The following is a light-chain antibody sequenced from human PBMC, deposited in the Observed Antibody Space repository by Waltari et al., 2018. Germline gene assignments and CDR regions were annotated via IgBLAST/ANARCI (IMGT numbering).Light chain of an antibody. J-gene: IGLJ3*02. V-gene: IGLV2-23*01. CDR2: ERN. CDR3: SSYAGSSSPRV. CDR1: HSSVGTYNL. Sequence: QSALIQPASVSGSPGQSIPIALPQTHSSVGTYNLVSRYQQHPGKAPKRMIYERNKRPSGVSYRFSGSKSGNTASLTISGLQAEDEADYYCSSYAGSSSPRVFGGGTKLTVL.